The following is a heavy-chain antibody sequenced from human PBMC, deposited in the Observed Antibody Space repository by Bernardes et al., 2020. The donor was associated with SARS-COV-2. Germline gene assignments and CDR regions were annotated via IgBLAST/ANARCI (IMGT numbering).Heavy chain of an antibody. CDR2: ISYDGSNK. Sequence: GGSLRLSCAASGFTFSSYGMHWVRQAPGKGLEWVAVISYDGSNKYYADSVKGRFTISRDNSKNTLYLQMNSLRAEDTAVYYCAKEDCSSTSCDYYYGMDVWGQGTTVTVSS. CDR1: GFTFSSYG. D-gene: IGHD2-2*01. CDR3: AKEDCSSTSCDYYYGMDV. V-gene: IGHV3-30*18. J-gene: IGHJ6*02.